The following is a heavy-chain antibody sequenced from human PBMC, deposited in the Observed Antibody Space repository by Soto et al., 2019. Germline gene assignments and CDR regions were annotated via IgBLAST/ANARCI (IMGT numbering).Heavy chain of an antibody. D-gene: IGHD1-26*01. CDR2: IDPSDSYT. V-gene: IGHV5-10-1*01. CDR1: GYSFTSYW. J-gene: IGHJ6*02. CDR3: ARHLGGATTPFYYYYGMDV. Sequence: GESLKISCKCSGYSFTSYWISWVRQMPGKGLEWMGRIDPSDSYTNYSPSFQGHVTISADKSISTAYLQWSSLKASDTAMYYCARHLGGATTPFYYYYGMDVWGQGTTVTVSS.